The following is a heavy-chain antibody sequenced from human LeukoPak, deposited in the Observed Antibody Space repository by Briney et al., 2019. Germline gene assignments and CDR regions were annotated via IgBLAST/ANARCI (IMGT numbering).Heavy chain of an antibody. CDR2: ISYDGSNK. Sequence: GGSLRLSCAAPGFTFSSYAMHWVRQAPGKGLEWVAAISYDGSNKYYADSVKGRFTISRDNSKNTLYLQMNSLRAEDTAVYYCARGSNYYDSSYFDYWGQGTLVTVSS. V-gene: IGHV3-30-3*01. D-gene: IGHD3-22*01. CDR1: GFTFSSYA. J-gene: IGHJ4*02. CDR3: ARGSNYYDSSYFDY.